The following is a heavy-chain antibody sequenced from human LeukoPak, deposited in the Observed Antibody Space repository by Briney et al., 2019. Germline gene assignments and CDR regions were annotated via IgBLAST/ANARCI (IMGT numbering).Heavy chain of an antibody. V-gene: IGHV4-34*01. J-gene: IGHJ4*02. Sequence: WETLSLTCAVYGGPFSGYYWSWIRQPPGKGLEWVGEINHSGSTNYNPSLKSRVTISVDTSKNQFSLKLSSVTDADTAVYYCARGRENYGDQYYFDYWGQGTLVTVSS. D-gene: IGHD4-17*01. CDR3: ARGRENYGDQYYFDY. CDR2: INHSGST. CDR1: GGPFSGYY.